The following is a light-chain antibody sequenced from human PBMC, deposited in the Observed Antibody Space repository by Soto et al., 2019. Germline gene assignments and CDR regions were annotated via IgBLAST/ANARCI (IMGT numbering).Light chain of an antibody. V-gene: IGLV2-8*01. Sequence: QSALTQPPSASGSPGQSVTISCTGTSSDVGGYDYVSWYQQYPGKAPKLMIFEVTKRPSGIPDRFYGSKSGNTASLTVSGLQAEDEADYYCQSFDGSLSGYVFGTGTKVTVL. CDR3: QSFDGSLSGYV. CDR1: SSDVGGYDY. J-gene: IGLJ1*01. CDR2: EVT.